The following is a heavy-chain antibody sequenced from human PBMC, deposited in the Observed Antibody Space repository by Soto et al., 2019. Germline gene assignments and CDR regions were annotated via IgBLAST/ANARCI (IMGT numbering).Heavy chain of an antibody. D-gene: IGHD4-4*01. V-gene: IGHV3-30*18. CDR2: ISYDGSNK. J-gene: IGHJ5*02. CDR1: GFTFSSYG. Sequence: PGGSLRLSCAASGFTFSSYGMHWVRQAPGKGLEWVAVISYDGSNKYYADSVKGRFTISRDNSKNTLYLQMNSLRAEDTAVYYCAKDQLVTTVNTNSFEPWGQGTLVTVSS. CDR3: AKDQLVTTVNTNSFEP.